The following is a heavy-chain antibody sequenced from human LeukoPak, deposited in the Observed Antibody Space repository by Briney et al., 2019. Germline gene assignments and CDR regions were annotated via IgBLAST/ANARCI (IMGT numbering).Heavy chain of an antibody. CDR1: GGTFSSYA. Sequence: GSSVKVSCKASGGTFSSYAISWVRQAPGQGLEWMGGIAPIFGTANYAQKFQGRVTITADESTSTAYMELSSLRSEDTAVYYCARDLDHRYCSSTSCPYYFDYWGQGTLVTVSS. V-gene: IGHV1-69*01. J-gene: IGHJ4*02. D-gene: IGHD2-2*01. CDR2: IAPIFGTA. CDR3: ARDLDHRYCSSTSCPYYFDY.